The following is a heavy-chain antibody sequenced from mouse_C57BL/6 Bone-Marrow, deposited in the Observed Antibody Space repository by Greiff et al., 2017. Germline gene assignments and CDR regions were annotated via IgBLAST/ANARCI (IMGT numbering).Heavy chain of an antibody. J-gene: IGHJ2*01. D-gene: IGHD1-1*01. Sequence: VQLQQSGPELVKPGASVKISCKASGYSFTDYNMNWVKQSNGKSLEWIGVINPNYGTTSYNQKFKGKATLTVDQSSSTAYMQLNSLTSEDSAVYDCAIYYYGSSRYYFDYWGQGTTLTVSS. V-gene: IGHV1-39*01. CDR1: GYSFTDYN. CDR3: AIYYYGSSRYYFDY. CDR2: INPNYGTT.